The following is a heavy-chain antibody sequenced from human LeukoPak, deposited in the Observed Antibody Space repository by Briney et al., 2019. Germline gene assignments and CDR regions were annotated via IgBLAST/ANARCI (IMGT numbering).Heavy chain of an antibody. V-gene: IGHV1-69*05. CDR1: GGTFSSYA. Sequence: SVKVSCKASGGTFSSYAISWVRQAPGQGLEWMGGIIPIFGTANYAQKFQGRVTITTDESTSTAYMELSSLRSEDTAVYYCAGAPSYYGSGSYYSGIWGQGTMVTVSS. CDR2: IIPIFGTA. J-gene: IGHJ3*02. D-gene: IGHD3-10*01. CDR3: AGAPSYYGSGSYYSGI.